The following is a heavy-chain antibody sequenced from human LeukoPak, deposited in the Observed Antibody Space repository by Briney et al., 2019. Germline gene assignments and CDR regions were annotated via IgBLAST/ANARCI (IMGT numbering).Heavy chain of an antibody. Sequence: PSETLSLTCTVSGGSISSYYWSWIRQPAEKGLDWIGRIHTSGSTNYNPSLKSRVTMSVDTSKNQFSLNLSSVTAADTAVYFCARAPEFSSGWLLDTWGQGILVTVSS. CDR2: IHTSGST. V-gene: IGHV4-4*07. D-gene: IGHD6-19*01. CDR3: ARAPEFSSGWLLDT. CDR1: GGSISSYY. J-gene: IGHJ5*02.